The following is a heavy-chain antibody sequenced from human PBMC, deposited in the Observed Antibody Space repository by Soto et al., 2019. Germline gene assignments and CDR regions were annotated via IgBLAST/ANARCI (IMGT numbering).Heavy chain of an antibody. J-gene: IGHJ5*02. CDR3: VHPRSTVQIPPT. D-gene: IGHD4-17*01. Sequence: GGSLRLSCSASGFTFSMFSMHWVRQAPGKGLEYVSGISSNGDSTYYADSVKGGFTISRDNSKNTLYLQMSSLRAVDTAVYYCVHPRSTVQIPPTWGQGTLVTVSS. V-gene: IGHV3-64D*06. CDR2: ISSNGDST. CDR1: GFTFSMFS.